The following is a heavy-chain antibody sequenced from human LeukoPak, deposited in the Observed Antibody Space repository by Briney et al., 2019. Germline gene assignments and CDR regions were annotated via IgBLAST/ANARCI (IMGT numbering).Heavy chain of an antibody. CDR3: ARYYGDYSNWFDP. V-gene: IGHV4-31*03. CDR1: GGSISSGTYY. J-gene: IGHJ5*02. D-gene: IGHD4-17*01. CDR2: IYYSGGS. Sequence: KPSETLSLTCTVSGGSISSGTYYWSWIRQLPGKGLEWIGYIYYSGGSYYNPSLKSRVSISVDTSKNQFSLKLSSVTAADTAVYYCARYYGDYSNWFDPWGQGTLVTVSS.